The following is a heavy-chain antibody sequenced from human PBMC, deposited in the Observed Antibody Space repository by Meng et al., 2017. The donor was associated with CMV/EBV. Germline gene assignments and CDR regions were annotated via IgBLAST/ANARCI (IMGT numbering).Heavy chain of an antibody. CDR2: IYWNDDK. V-gene: IGHV2-5*01. Sequence: GVCVGWIRQPPGKALEWLALIYWNDDKRYSPSLKSRLTITKDTSKNQVVLTMTNMDPVDTATYYCAHGTYKGGVCSSTRCLNWFDPWGQGTLVTVSS. D-gene: IGHD2-2*01. J-gene: IGHJ5*02. CDR1: GVC. CDR3: AHGTYKGGVCSSTRCLNWFDP.